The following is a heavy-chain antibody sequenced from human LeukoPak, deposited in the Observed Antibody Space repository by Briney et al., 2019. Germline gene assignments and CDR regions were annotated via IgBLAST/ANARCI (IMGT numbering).Heavy chain of an antibody. CDR2: ISGDAGNI. CDR3: ARDGFDYYDSSGFDY. CDR1: GFSFDDFA. V-gene: IGHV3-43*02. J-gene: IGHJ4*02. D-gene: IGHD3-22*01. Sequence: GGSLRLSCAASGFSFDDFAMHWVRQAPGKGLEWVSLISGDAGNIYYADSVKGRFTISRDNAKNSLYLQMNSLRAEDTAVYYCARDGFDYYDSSGFDYWGQGTLVTVSS.